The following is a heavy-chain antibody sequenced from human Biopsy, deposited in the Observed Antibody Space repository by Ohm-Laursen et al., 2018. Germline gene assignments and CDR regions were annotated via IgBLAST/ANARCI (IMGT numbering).Heavy chain of an antibody. V-gene: IGHV1-18*04. CDR1: GYTFTAYG. Sequence: ASVKVSCKPSGYTFTAYGISWVRQAPGQGLEWMGWISTYNDDTNIAQKFQGRVSMTTDTSTRTAYMELRSLRSGDTAIYFCARDPGYDFWSGSDPFGIWGQGTLVTVS. D-gene: IGHD3-3*01. CDR3: ARDPGYDFWSGSDPFGI. J-gene: IGHJ3*02. CDR2: ISTYNDDT.